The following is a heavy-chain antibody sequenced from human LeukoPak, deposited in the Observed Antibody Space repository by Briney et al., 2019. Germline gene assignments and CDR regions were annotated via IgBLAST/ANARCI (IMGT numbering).Heavy chain of an antibody. D-gene: IGHD6-13*01. J-gene: IGHJ6*02. V-gene: IGHV3-66*01. CDR3: ARDPLPAAGAYYYYGMDV. CDR1: GFTVSSNY. Sequence: GGSLRLSCAASGFTVSSNYVSWVRQAPGKGLEWVSVIYSGGSTYYADSVKGRFTISRDNSKNTLYLQMNSLRAEDTAVYYCARDPLPAAGAYYYYGMDVWGQGTTVTVSS. CDR2: IYSGGST.